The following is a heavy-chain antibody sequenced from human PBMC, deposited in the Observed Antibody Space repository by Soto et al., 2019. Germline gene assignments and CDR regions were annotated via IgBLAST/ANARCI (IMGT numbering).Heavy chain of an antibody. Sequence: SETLSLTCTVSGDSISRGGYYWNWIRQHPRKGLEWIGYIYHSGSTNYNPSLKSRVTISVDTSKNQFSLKLSSVTAADTAVYYCARSVTPWGQGTLVTVSS. CDR3: ARSVTP. D-gene: IGHD3-10*01. CDR1: GDSISRGGYY. J-gene: IGHJ5*02. CDR2: IYHSGST. V-gene: IGHV4-31*03.